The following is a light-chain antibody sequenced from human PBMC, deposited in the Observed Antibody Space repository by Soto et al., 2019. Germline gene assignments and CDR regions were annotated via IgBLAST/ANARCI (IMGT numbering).Light chain of an antibody. CDR3: QMYGSSPLFN. V-gene: IGKV3-20*01. J-gene: IGKJ3*01. CDR1: QSVSSSY. Sequence: IVLTQSPATLSFSPGERATLSCMSSQSVSSSYLAWYQQKPGQAPRLIIYGASSRATCIPYRFSGSGSGTAFTLPIIRLEPEDFAVYYCQMYGSSPLFNCGTGHKGAIK. CDR2: GAS.